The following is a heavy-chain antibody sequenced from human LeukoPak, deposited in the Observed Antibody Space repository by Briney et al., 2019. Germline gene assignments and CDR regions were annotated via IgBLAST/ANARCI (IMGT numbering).Heavy chain of an antibody. CDR3: ARGAQGRPSRYHGPKFDP. CDR1: GFTFSSYG. V-gene: IGHV3-33*01. J-gene: IGHJ5*02. D-gene: IGHD6-13*01. CDR2: IWYDGSNT. Sequence: GGSLRLSCAASGFTFSSYGMHWVRQAPGKGLEWVAVIWYDGSNTYYADSVKGRFTISRDNSKNTLYLQMNSLRAEDTAVYYCARGAQGRPSRYHGPKFDPSGHGALLTVS.